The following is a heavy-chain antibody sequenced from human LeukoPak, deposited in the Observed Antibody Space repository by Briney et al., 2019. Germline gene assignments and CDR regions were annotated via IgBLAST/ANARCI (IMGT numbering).Heavy chain of an antibody. Sequence: GGSLRLSCAASGFTFSGYAMSWVRQAPGKGLEWVSAISGSGGSTYHADSVKGRFTISRDNSKNTLYLQMNSLRAEDTAVYYCAKDPRAIVTGLDDYWGQGTLVTVSS. D-gene: IGHD4-11*01. CDR1: GFTFSGYA. V-gene: IGHV3-23*01. CDR2: ISGSGGST. CDR3: AKDPRAIVTGLDDY. J-gene: IGHJ4*02.